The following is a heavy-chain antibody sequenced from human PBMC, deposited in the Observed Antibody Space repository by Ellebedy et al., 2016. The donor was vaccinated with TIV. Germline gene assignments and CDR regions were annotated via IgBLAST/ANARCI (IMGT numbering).Heavy chain of an antibody. CDR2: IYTSGST. CDR1: GGSISSYY. CDR3: ARVLGAAGTFGRVYYYYYMDV. Sequence: SETLSLXCTVSGGSISSYYWSWIRQPAGKGLEWIGRIYTSGSTNYNPSLKSRVTMSVDTSKNQFSLKLSSVTAADTAVYYCARVLGAAGTFGRVYYYYYMDVWGKGTTVTVSS. J-gene: IGHJ6*03. D-gene: IGHD6-13*01. V-gene: IGHV4-4*07.